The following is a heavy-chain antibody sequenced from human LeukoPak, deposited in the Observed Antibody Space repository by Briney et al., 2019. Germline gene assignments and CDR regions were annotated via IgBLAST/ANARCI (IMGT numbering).Heavy chain of an antibody. CDR2: IYPGDSDT. CDR1: GYSFTSYW. D-gene: IGHD2-2*01. CDR3: ARGTSYPYDAFDI. V-gene: IGHV5-51*01. J-gene: IGHJ3*02. Sequence: GESLKISCKGSGYSFTSYWIGWVRQMPGKGLEWMGIIYPGDSDTRYSPSFQGQVTISADKSISTAYLQWSSLRASDTAMYYCARGTSYPYDAFDIWGQGTMVTVSS.